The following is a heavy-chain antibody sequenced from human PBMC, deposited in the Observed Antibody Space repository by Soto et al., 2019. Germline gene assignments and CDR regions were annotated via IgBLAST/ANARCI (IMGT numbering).Heavy chain of an antibody. Sequence: GASVKVSCKASGYTFTSYAMHWVRQAPGQRLEWMGWINAGNGNTKYSQKLQGRVTITRDTSASTAYMEMSSLRSEDTAVYYCARDNCSGGSCYYWFDPWGQGTLVTVPQ. J-gene: IGHJ5*02. V-gene: IGHV1-3*01. CDR2: INAGNGNT. D-gene: IGHD2-15*01. CDR3: ARDNCSGGSCYYWFDP. CDR1: GYTFTSYA.